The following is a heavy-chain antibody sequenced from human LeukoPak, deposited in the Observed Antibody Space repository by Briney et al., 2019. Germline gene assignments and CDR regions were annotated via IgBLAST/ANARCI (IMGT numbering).Heavy chain of an antibody. CDR3: AREDYDILTGYYKGFDY. D-gene: IGHD3-9*01. J-gene: IGHJ4*02. V-gene: IGHV1-69*05. CDR2: IIPIFGTA. CDR1: GGTFSSYA. Sequence: ASVKVSCKASGGTFSSYAISWVRQAPGQGLEWMGRIIPIFGTANYAQKFQGRVTITTDESTSTAYMELSNLRSEDTAVYYCAREDYDILTGYYKGFDYWGQGTLVTVSS.